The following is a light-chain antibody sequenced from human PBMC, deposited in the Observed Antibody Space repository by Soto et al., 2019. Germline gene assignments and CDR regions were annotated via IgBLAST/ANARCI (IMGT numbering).Light chain of an antibody. Sequence: EIVMTQSPATLSVSPGERATLSCRASQSVSSNLAWYQQKPGQAPRLLIYGASTRATGIPARFSGSRSGTEFTLTISSLQSEDFAVYYCQQYNNWTFGQGTKVEIK. CDR1: QSVSSN. V-gene: IGKV3-15*01. CDR3: QQYNNWT. CDR2: GAS. J-gene: IGKJ1*01.